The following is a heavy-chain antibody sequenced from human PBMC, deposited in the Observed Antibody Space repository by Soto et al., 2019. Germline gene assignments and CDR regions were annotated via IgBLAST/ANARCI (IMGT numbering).Heavy chain of an antibody. CDR2: FDPEDGET. D-gene: IGHD3-3*01. CDR3: ATDRSYDFWSSEGYYGMDV. V-gene: IGHV1-24*01. J-gene: IGHJ6*02. Sequence: ASVKVSCKVSGYTLTELSMHWVRQAPGKGLEWMGGFDPEDGETIYAQKFQGRVTMTEDTSTDTAYMELSSLRSEDTAVYYCATDRSYDFWSSEGYYGMDVWGQGTTVTVSS. CDR1: GYTLTELS.